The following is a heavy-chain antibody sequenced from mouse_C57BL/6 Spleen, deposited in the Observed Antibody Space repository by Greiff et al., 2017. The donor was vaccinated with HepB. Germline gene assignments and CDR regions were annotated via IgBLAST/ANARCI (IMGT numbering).Heavy chain of an antibody. D-gene: IGHD1-1*01. Sequence: VQLQQPGAELVRPGSSVKLSCKASGYTFTSYWMDWVKQRPGQGLEWIGNIYPSDSETHYNQKFKDKATLTVDKSSSTAYMQLSSLTSEDSAVYYCAREITTVVSYWGQGTLVTVSA. J-gene: IGHJ3*01. V-gene: IGHV1-61*01. CDR3: AREITTVVSY. CDR2: IYPSDSET. CDR1: GYTFTSYW.